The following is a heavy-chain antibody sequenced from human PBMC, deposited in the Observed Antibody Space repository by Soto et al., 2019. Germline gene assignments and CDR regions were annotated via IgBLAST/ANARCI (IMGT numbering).Heavy chain of an antibody. CDR1: GGSISSGGYS. CDR2: IYHSGST. J-gene: IGHJ4*02. D-gene: IGHD2-15*01. V-gene: IGHV4-30-2*01. Sequence: QLQLQESGSGLVKPSQTLSLTCAVSGGSISSGGYSWSWIRQPPGKGLEWIGYIYHSGSTYYNPYRKSRVSISVARSKNQFSLKLSSVTAADTAVYYCAAGGGLPRYYWGQGTLVTVSS. CDR3: AAGGGLPRYY.